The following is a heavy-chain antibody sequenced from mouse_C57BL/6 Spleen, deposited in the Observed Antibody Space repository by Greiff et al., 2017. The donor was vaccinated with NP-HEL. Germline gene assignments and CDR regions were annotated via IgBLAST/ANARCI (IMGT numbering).Heavy chain of an antibody. CDR1: GFTFSSYA. J-gene: IGHJ2*01. D-gene: IGHD1-1*01. V-gene: IGHV5-9-1*02. CDR2: ISSGGDYI. CDR3: TRGGTTVVFDY. Sequence: EVKVVESGEGLVKPGGSLKLSCAASGFTFSSYAMSWVRQTPEKRLEWVAYISSGGDYIYYADTVKGRFTISRDNARNTLYLQMSSLKSEDTAMYYCTRGGTTVVFDYWGQGTTLTVSS.